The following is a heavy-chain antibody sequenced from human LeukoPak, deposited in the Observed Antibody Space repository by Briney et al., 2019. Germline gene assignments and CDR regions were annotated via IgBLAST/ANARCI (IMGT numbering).Heavy chain of an antibody. CDR1: GGSISSSNW. CDR2: IYHSGST. V-gene: IGHV4-4*02. D-gene: IGHD6-19*01. CDR3: ASAVGASGWSDAFDI. Sequence: PSGTLSLTCAVSGGSISSSNWWSWVRQPPGKGLEWIGEIYHSGSTNYNPSLKSRVTISVDKSKNQFSLKLSSVTAADTAVYYCASAVGASGWSDAFDIWGRGTMVTVSS. J-gene: IGHJ3*02.